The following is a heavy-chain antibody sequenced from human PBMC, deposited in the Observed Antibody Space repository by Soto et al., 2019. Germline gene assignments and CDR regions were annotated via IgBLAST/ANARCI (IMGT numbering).Heavy chain of an antibody. CDR3: SGGQNDYNYYYYYPMDV. V-gene: IGHV3-73*01. Sequence: GGSLRLSCVASGFTFSGSAMHWVRQAPGKGLEWVGRIRSKPNNYATAYAASVKGRFSISRDDSKNTAYLQVNGLKTEDTAVYYCSGGQNDYNYYYYYPMDVWGRGTTVTVSS. D-gene: IGHD4-4*01. J-gene: IGHJ6*02. CDR2: IRSKPNNYAT. CDR1: GFTFSGSA.